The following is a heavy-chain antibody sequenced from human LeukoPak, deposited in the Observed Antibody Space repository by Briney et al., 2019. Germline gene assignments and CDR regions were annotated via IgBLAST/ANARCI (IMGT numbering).Heavy chain of an antibody. D-gene: IGHD5-24*01. J-gene: IGHJ4*02. Sequence: SVKVSCKASGGTFSSYAISWVRQAPGQGLEWMGRIIPILGIANYAQKFQGRVTITADKSTSTAYMELSSLRSEDTAVYYCATLGGTGYNKYYFDYWGQGTLVTVSS. CDR3: ATLGGTGYNKYYFDY. CDR2: IIPILGIA. CDR1: GGTFSSYA. V-gene: IGHV1-69*04.